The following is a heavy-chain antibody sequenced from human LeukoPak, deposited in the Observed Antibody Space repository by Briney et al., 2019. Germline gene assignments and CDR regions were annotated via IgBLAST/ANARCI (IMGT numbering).Heavy chain of an antibody. CDR2: ISGSGSTI. V-gene: IGHV3-48*01. Sequence: PGGSLRLSCAASGVTFSSYSMNWGRQAPGEGLGWGSYISGSGSTIYYAESVKGRFTISRDNAKNPLYLQMNSLRAEDTAVYYCAIIYLIVGATTFDYWGQGTLVTVSS. CDR1: GVTFSSYS. D-gene: IGHD1-26*01. CDR3: AIIYLIVGATTFDY. J-gene: IGHJ4*02.